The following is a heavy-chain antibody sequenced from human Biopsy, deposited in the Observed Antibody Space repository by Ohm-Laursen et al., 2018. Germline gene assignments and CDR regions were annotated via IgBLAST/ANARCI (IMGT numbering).Heavy chain of an antibody. CDR1: GGSFTGHY. J-gene: IGHJ1*01. CDR3: ARGSNEYGGLYFPH. CDR2: ISHTGYT. D-gene: IGHD4-23*01. Sequence: GTLSPTWTVSGGSFTGHYWTWIRQPPGKGLEWIGHISHTGYTSYKSSLKSRVTISLGTSRKHFSLRLTSLAAADTAVYYCARGSNEYGGLYFPHWGQGTLVTVSS. V-gene: IGHV4-59*11.